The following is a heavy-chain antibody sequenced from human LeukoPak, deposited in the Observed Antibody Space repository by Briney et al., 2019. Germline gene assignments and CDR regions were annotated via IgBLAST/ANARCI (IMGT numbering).Heavy chain of an antibody. D-gene: IGHD5-12*01. J-gene: IGHJ4*02. V-gene: IGHV3-11*01. CDR3: ARRIRDGYNFYNY. CDR2: ISSSGSTI. Sequence: GGSLRLSCAASGFTFSDYYMSWIHQALGKGLEWVSYISSSGSTIYYADSVKGRFTISRDNAKNSLYLQMNSLRAEDTAVYYCARRIRDGYNFYNYWGQGTLVTVSS. CDR1: GFTFSDYY.